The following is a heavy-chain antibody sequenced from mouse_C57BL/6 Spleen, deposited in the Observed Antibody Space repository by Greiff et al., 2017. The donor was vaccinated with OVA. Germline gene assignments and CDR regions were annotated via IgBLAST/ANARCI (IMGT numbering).Heavy chain of an antibody. J-gene: IGHJ2*01. CDR2: IDPETGGT. V-gene: IGHV1-15*01. CDR3: TRWSGYDYDGD. Sequence: VQLQQSGAELVRPGASVTLSCKASGYTFTDYEMHWVKQTPVHGLEWIGAIDPETGGTAYNQKFKGKAILTADKSSSTAYMELRSLTSEDSAVYYCTRWSGYDYDGDWGQGTTLTVSS. CDR1: GYTFTDYE. D-gene: IGHD2-4*01.